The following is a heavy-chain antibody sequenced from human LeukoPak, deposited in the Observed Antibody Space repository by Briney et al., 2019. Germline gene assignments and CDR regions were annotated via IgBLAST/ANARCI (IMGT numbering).Heavy chain of an antibody. CDR3: ARTYYYGSGSYQKATYYFDY. CDR2: IYPGDSDT. V-gene: IGHV5-51*01. D-gene: IGHD3-10*01. Sequence: GEPLKISCKGSGYSFTSYWIGWVRQMPGKGLEWMGIIYPGDSDTRYSPSFQGQVTISADKSISTAYLQWSSLKASDTAMYYCARTYYYGSGSYQKATYYFDYWGQGTLVTVSS. J-gene: IGHJ4*02. CDR1: GYSFTSYW.